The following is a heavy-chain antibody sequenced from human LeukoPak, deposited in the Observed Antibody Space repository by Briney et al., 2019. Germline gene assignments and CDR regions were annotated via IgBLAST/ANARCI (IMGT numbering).Heavy chain of an antibody. D-gene: IGHD6-19*01. Sequence: GASVKVSCKASGFSFTSYYFHWVRQAPGQGLEWMGIINPNGGSTNYAQKFQGRLTMTGDTSTGTVYMELSRLRSEDTAVYYCARSSGWLDFDYWGQGTLVTVSS. V-gene: IGHV1-46*01. CDR3: ARSSGWLDFDY. CDR1: GFSFTSYY. CDR2: INPNGGST. J-gene: IGHJ4*02.